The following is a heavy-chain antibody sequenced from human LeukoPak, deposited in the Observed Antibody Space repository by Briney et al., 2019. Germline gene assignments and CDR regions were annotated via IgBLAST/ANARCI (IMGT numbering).Heavy chain of an antibody. V-gene: IGHV3-30*04. CDR2: ISFDGTNK. CDR1: GFTFSSYA. Sequence: GGSLRLSCAASGFTFSSYAMHWVRQAPGKGLDWVAVISFDGTNKHYADSVKGRFTISRDNSKNTLYLQMNSLRPEDTAVYFCARDLISWHYFDYWGQGTLVTVSS. CDR3: ARDLISWHYFDY. J-gene: IGHJ4*02. D-gene: IGHD6-13*01.